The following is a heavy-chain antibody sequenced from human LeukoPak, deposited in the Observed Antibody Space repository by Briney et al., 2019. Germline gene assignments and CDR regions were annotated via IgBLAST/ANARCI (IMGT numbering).Heavy chain of an antibody. CDR1: GFTFSSYS. J-gene: IGHJ6*02. CDR2: ISSSSSYI. CDR3: ARGPAYYDSHYGMDV. Sequence: GGSLGLSCAASGFTFSSYSMNWVRQAPGKGLEWVSSISSSSSYIYYADSVKGRFTISRDNAKNSLYLQMNSLRAEDTAVYYCARGPAYYDSHYGMDVWGQGTTVTVSS. D-gene: IGHD3-3*01. V-gene: IGHV3-21*01.